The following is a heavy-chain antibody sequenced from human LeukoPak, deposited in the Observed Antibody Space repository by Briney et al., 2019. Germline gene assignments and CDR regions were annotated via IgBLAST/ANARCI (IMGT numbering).Heavy chain of an antibody. J-gene: IGHJ6*04. Sequence: GASVKVSCKASGGTFSSYAISWVRQAPGQGLEWMGGIIPIFGTANYAQKFQGRVTITTDESTSTAYMELSSLRSEDTAVYYCARSKERITIFGVVIPGMDVWGKGTTVTVSS. D-gene: IGHD3-3*01. CDR1: GGTFSSYA. CDR3: ARSKERITIFGVVIPGMDV. CDR2: IIPIFGTA. V-gene: IGHV1-69*05.